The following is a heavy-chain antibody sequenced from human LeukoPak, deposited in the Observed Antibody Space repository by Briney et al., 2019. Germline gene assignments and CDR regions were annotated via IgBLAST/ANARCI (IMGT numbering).Heavy chain of an antibody. CDR1: GFILSNYG. V-gene: IGHV3-33*01. J-gene: IGHJ4*02. CDR3: ARAFGDNVSSAPLIDY. CDR2: IWYDGSTK. D-gene: IGHD2-21*02. Sequence: GGSLRLSCAASGFILSNYGIHWVRQAPGKGLEGVGVIWYDGSTKYNPDSVKGRFTISRDSSKNTVNLQMNRLRAEDTAVYYCARAFGDNVSSAPLIDYWGQGTLVTVSS.